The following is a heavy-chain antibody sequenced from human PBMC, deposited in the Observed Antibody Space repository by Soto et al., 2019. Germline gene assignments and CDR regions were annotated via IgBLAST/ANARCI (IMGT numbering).Heavy chain of an antibody. CDR1: GFTFSSYA. J-gene: IGHJ4*02. Sequence: GGSLRLSCAASGFTFSSYAMHWVRQAPGKGLEWVAVISYDGSNKYYADSVKGRFTISRDNSKNTLYLQMNSLRAEDTAVYYCAREKEYCSSTSCVRRLRPPLDYWGQGTLVTVSS. CDR3: AREKEYCSSTSCVRRLRPPLDY. V-gene: IGHV3-30-3*01. CDR2: ISYDGSNK. D-gene: IGHD2-2*01.